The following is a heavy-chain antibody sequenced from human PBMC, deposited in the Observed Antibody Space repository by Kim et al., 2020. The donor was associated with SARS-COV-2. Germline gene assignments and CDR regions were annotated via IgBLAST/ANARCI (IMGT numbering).Heavy chain of an antibody. CDR2: SRDRANSYST. J-gene: IGHJ3*02. Sequence: GGSLRLSCGASGLNFSDHYMDWVRQAPGKGLEWVGRSRDRANSYSTDYAASVRGRFAISRDHSQNSVHLQMQELKVEDTAIYYCTRRIFDAFDIWGQGAMVTVSS. D-gene: IGHD1-20*01. CDR3: TRRIFDAFDI. V-gene: IGHV3-72*01. CDR1: GLNFSDHY.